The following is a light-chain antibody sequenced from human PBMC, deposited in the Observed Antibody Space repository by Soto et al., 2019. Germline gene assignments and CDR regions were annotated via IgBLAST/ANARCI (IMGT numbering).Light chain of an antibody. CDR1: SSDVGVYHY. CDR2: DVT. Sequence: QSALTQPPSASGSPGQSVTISCTGTSSDVGVYHYVSWYQQHPGKAPKLMIYDVTKRPSGVPDRFSGSKSGNTASLTVSGLQAEDEADYYCSSYTASSTLYVFGTGTKVTVL. V-gene: IGLV2-8*01. CDR3: SSYTASSTLYV. J-gene: IGLJ1*01.